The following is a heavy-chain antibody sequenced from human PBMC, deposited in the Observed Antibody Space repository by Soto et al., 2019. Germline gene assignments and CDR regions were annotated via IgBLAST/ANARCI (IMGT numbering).Heavy chain of an antibody. CDR2: IYSGGST. CDR3: ARDNNHDFWSGHGMDV. D-gene: IGHD3-3*01. Sequence: EGQLVESGGGLIQPGGSLRLSCAASGFTVSSHYMSWVRQAPGKGLEWVSVIYSGGSTYYADSVKGRFTISRDNSKNTLYLQMNSLRAEDTAVYYCARDNNHDFWSGHGMDVWGQGTTVTVSS. CDR1: GFTVSSHY. J-gene: IGHJ6*02. V-gene: IGHV3-53*01.